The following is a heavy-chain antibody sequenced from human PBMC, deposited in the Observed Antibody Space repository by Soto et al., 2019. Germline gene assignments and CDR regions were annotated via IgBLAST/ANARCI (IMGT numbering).Heavy chain of an antibody. J-gene: IGHJ4*02. CDR1: GFTFSNYR. CDR2: ISGGGSTT. CDR3: AKDYWHFGSDPLDY. V-gene: IGHV3-23*01. D-gene: IGHD3-10*01. Sequence: SLRLSCAASGFTFSNYRMSWVRQAPGKGLYWVSTISGGGSTTYYADSVQGRFAVSRDNSNNTLYLQMNSLRAEDTAVYYCAKDYWHFGSDPLDYWGRGTLVTVSS.